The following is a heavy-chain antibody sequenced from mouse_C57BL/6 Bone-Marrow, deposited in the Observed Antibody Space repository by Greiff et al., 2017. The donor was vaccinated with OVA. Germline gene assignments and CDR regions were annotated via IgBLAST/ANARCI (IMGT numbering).Heavy chain of an antibody. CDR2: IRLKSDNYAT. Sequence: EVKVEESGGGLVQPGGSMKLSCVASGFTFSNYWMNWVRQSPEKGLEWDAQIRLKSDNYATHYAESVKGRFTISRDDSKSSVYLQMNNLRAEDTGIYYCTATYYGNYGAYWGQGTLVTVSA. V-gene: IGHV6-3*01. CDR1: GFTFSNYW. CDR3: TATYYGNYGAY. D-gene: IGHD2-10*01. J-gene: IGHJ3*01.